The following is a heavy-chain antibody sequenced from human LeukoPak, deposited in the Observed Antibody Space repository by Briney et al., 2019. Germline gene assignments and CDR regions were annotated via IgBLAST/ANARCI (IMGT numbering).Heavy chain of an antibody. Sequence: ASVKVSCKVSGYTLTELSMHWVRQAPGKGLEWMGGFDPGDGETIYAQKFQGRVTMTEDTSTDTAYMELSSLRSEDTAVYYCATSYDYGDSNWFDPWGQGTLVTVSS. CDR3: ATSYDYGDSNWFDP. J-gene: IGHJ5*02. CDR2: FDPGDGET. CDR1: GYTLTELS. V-gene: IGHV1-24*01. D-gene: IGHD4-17*01.